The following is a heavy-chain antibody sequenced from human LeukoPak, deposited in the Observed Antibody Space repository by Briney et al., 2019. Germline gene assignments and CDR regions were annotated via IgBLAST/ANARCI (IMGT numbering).Heavy chain of an antibody. CDR2: FDPEDGET. J-gene: IGHJ4*02. Sequence: ASVKVSCKVSGYTLTELSMHWVRQAPGKGLEWMGGFDPEDGETIYAQKFQGRVTMTEYTSTVTASMDLSSLRSEDTAVYYCATDRYGSGSRDYWGQGSLVTVSS. CDR3: ATDRYGSGSRDY. V-gene: IGHV1-24*01. CDR1: GYTLTELS. D-gene: IGHD3-10*01.